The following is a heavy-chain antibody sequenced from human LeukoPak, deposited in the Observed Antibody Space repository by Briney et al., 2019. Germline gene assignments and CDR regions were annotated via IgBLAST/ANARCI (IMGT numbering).Heavy chain of an antibody. V-gene: IGHV1-2*02. Sequence: ASVKVSCKASGYTFTGYYLHWVRQAPGQGLEWMGWINPNSGGTNYAQKFQGRVTMTRDTSISTAYMELSRLRYDDTAVFYCARFPAGGVVIRKYYFDYWGQGTLVTVSS. J-gene: IGHJ4*02. CDR3: ARFPAGGVVIRKYYFDY. CDR2: INPNSGGT. CDR1: GYTFTGYY. D-gene: IGHD3-3*01.